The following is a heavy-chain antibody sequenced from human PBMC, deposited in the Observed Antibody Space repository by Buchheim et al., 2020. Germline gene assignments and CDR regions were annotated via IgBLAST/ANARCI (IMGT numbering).Heavy chain of an antibody. V-gene: IGHV3-23*01. D-gene: IGHD3-3*01. CDR1: GFTFSKYG. J-gene: IGHJ4*02. CDR2: ISGSGDNT. Sequence: EVQLLESGGGLVQPGGSLRLSCAASGFTFSKYGMSWGRQAPGKGLEWVSSISGSGDNTYYADSVKGRFTISRDNSKTQLHMQMNSLRAEDTAEYYCAKTLGVVVFIIDYWGQGTL. CDR3: AKTLGVVVFIIDY.